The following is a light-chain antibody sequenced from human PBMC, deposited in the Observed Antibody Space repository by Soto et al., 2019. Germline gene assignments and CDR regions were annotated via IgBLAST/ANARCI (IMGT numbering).Light chain of an antibody. CDR2: GAS. V-gene: IGKV3-20*01. Sequence: EIVLTQSPGTLSLSPGERATLSCRASQSVSSGYLAWYQQKPGQAPRLLIYGASSRATGIPDRFSGSGSGTDVTLTISRLEPEDFAVYYCQQYGSSPRLTFRGGTKVEIK. J-gene: IGKJ4*01. CDR1: QSVSSGY. CDR3: QQYGSSPRLT.